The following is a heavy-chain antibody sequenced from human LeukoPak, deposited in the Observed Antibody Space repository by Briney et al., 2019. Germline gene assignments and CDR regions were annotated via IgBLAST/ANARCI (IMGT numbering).Heavy chain of an antibody. CDR1: GYTFTSYG. V-gene: IGHV1-8*02. CDR2: INTYIGNT. CDR3: ARAYYDSSGYSEVVAFDI. D-gene: IGHD3-22*01. J-gene: IGHJ3*02. Sequence: VASVKVSCKASGYTFTSYGISWVRQAPGQGLEWMGWINTYIGNTNYAQKFQGRVTMTRNTSISTAYMELSSLRSEDTAVYYCARAYYDSSGYSEVVAFDIWGQGTMVTVSS.